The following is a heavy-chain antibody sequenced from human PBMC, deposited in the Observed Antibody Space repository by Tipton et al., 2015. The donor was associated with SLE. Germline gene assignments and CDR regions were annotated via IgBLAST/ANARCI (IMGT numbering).Heavy chain of an antibody. V-gene: IGHV3-9*01. Sequence: SLRLSCAASGFTFEDSAMHWVRLAPGKGLEWVSGISWNSGAIAYADSVSGRFTISRDNAKSSLYLQMSSLRVEDTALYYCVKDFGGGSHYYYYYMDVWGKGTTVTVSS. CDR1: GFTFEDSA. CDR2: ISWNSGAI. J-gene: IGHJ6*03. CDR3: VKDFGGGSHYYYYYMDV. D-gene: IGHD2-15*01.